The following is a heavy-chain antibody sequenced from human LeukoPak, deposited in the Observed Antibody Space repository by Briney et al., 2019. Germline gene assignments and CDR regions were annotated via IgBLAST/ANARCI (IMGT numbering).Heavy chain of an antibody. CDR2: ISHSGST. CDR1: NDSFSSYY. Sequence: PSETLSLTCTVANDSFSSYYWGWIRQPPGKGLEWIGYISHSGSTNYNPSLKSRLTISVGASRNQFFLELSSVTPADTAVYYCAGQGLGSSWFYHGGFYYCDSWGQGTLVTVS. V-gene: IGHV4-59*01. CDR3: AGQGLGSSWFYHGGFYYCDS. J-gene: IGHJ4*02. D-gene: IGHD6-13*01.